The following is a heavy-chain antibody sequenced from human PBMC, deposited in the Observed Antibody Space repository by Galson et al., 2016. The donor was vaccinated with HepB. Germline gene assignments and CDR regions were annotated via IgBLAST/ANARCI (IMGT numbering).Heavy chain of an antibody. J-gene: IGHJ4*02. CDR2: ISYDGSNE. CDR3: ARDRRGGSNNLDY. D-gene: IGHD1-26*01. CDR1: GFLFRSYG. V-gene: IGHV3-30*03. Sequence: SLRLSCAGSGFLFRSYGMHWVRQAPGKGLEWVAVISYDGSNEYYADSVKGRFTISRDNSKNTLYLHMNSLRAEDTAVYYCARDRRGGSNNLDYWGQGTMVTVSS.